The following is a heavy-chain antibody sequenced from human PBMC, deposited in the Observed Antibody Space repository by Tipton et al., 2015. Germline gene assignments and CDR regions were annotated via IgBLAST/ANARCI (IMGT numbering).Heavy chain of an antibody. D-gene: IGHD4-23*01. Sequence: GLVKPSQTLSLTCAISGDSVSSNSAAWNWIRQSPSRGLEWLGNTYYRSKWYSDYAVSVKSRITINSDTSKNQFSLQLTSVTAADTAMYYCARARGRHGGLLDSWGQGTLVIVSS. CDR2: TYYRSKWYS. CDR3: ARARGRHGGLLDS. J-gene: IGHJ4*02. CDR1: GDSVSSNSAA. V-gene: IGHV6-1*01.